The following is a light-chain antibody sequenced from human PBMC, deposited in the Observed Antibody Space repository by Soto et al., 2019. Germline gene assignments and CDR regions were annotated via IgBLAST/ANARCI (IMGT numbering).Light chain of an antibody. CDR1: QSVRSNY. V-gene: IGKV3-20*01. CDR2: GAS. J-gene: IGKJ4*01. CDR3: QQYASSPLT. Sequence: EIVFTQSPGTLSLSSGERATLSCRASQSVRSNYLAWYQQKLGQAPRLLIYGASSRATGIPDRFGGSGSGTDFTLTISRLEPEDFAVYYCQQYASSPLTFGGGTKVEIK.